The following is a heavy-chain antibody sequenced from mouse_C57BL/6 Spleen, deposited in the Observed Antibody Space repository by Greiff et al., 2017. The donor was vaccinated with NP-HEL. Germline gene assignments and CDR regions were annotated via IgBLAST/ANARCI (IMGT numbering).Heavy chain of an antibody. CDR2: ISYDGSN. Sequence: EVKLQESGPGLVKPSQSLSLTCSVTGYSITSGYYWNWIRQFPGNKLEWMGYISYDGSNNYNPSLKNRISITRDTSKNQFFLKLNSVTTEDTATYYCAAGYPLDYWGQGTTLTVSS. CDR1: GYSITSGYY. V-gene: IGHV3-6*01. J-gene: IGHJ2*01. D-gene: IGHD2-2*01. CDR3: AAGYPLDY.